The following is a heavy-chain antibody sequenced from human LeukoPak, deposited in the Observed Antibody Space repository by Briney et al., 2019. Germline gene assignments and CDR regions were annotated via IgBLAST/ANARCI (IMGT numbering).Heavy chain of an antibody. J-gene: IGHJ4*02. V-gene: IGHV3-23*01. CDR2: ITSSGEST. CDR3: RRDGPNYYDSNGHYYRRDGDY. CDR1: GFTLSGYA. D-gene: IGHD3-22*01. Sequence: GGSLRLCCTAPGFTLSGYAMSSVRQAPEKGLEWVSSITSSGESTWYAGSVKGQFTISRDNSKNTLYLQMNSLRAEDTAVYYCRRDGPNYYDSNGHYYRRDGDYWGLGILVTVSS.